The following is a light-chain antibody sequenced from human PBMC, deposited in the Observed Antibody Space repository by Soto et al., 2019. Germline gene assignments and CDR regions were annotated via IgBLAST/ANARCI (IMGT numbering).Light chain of an antibody. V-gene: IGKV3-15*01. Sequence: EIVMTQSPASLSVSPGERATLSCRASQSVSSNLAWYQQKPGQAPRLLIYGASTGATGVPARFSGSGSGTDFTLTIRSLQSEDFAVYYWQQYNNWPRTVGQRTKVEIK. J-gene: IGKJ1*01. CDR3: QQYNNWPRT. CDR1: QSVSSN. CDR2: GAS.